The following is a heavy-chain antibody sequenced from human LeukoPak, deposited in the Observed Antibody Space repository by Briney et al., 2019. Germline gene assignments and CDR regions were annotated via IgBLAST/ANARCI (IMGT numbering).Heavy chain of an antibody. D-gene: IGHD6-13*01. J-gene: IGHJ4*02. Sequence: SETLSPTCAVYGGSFSGYYWSWIRQPPGKGLEWIGEINHSGSTNYNPSLKSRVTISVDTSKSQFSLKLSSVTAADTAVYYCARRAGYSSSWNPGGSAYFDYWGQGTLVTVSS. CDR1: GGSFSGYY. CDR2: INHSGST. CDR3: ARRAGYSSSWNPGGSAYFDY. V-gene: IGHV4-34*01.